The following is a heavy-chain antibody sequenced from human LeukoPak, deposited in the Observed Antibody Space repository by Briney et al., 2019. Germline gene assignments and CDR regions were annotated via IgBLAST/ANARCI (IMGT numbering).Heavy chain of an antibody. CDR2: ISAYNGNT. Sequence: GASVKVSCKASGYTFTSYGISWVRQAPGQGLEWMGWISAYNGNTNYAQKLQGRVTMTTDTSTSTAYMELRSLRSDDTAVYYCARPPRDYDSSGYLGYWGQGTLVTVSS. CDR1: GYTFTSYG. D-gene: IGHD3-22*01. J-gene: IGHJ4*02. CDR3: ARPPRDYDSSGYLGY. V-gene: IGHV1-18*01.